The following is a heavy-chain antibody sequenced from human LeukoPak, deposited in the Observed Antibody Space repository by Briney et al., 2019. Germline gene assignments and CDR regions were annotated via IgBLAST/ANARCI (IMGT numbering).Heavy chain of an antibody. CDR1: GYSFTSYW. CDR3: ARHSIAAAAEYYMDV. D-gene: IGHD6-13*01. J-gene: IGHJ6*03. V-gene: IGHV5-51*01. Sequence: GESLKISCTGSGYSFTSYWIGWVRQIPGKGLEWMGIIYPGDSDTRYSPSFQGQVTISADKSISTAYLQWSSLKASDTAMYYCARHSIAAAAEYYMDVWGKGTTVTVSS. CDR2: IYPGDSDT.